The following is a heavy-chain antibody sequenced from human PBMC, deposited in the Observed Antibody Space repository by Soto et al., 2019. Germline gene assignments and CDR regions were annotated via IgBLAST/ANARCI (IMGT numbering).Heavy chain of an antibody. CDR1: GFTFSNNG. V-gene: IGHV3-30*03. CDR3: AIVRVKDSSLDY. CDR2: MSYDGSEK. Sequence: QVRLVESGGGVVQPGTSLRLSCAGSGFTFSNNGMHWVRQAPGKGLEWVAFMSYDGSEKFYGDSVKGRFTISRDNSERTLYLHMNSLRGDDTAVYYCAIVRVKDSSLDYWGQGTLVTVSS. J-gene: IGHJ4*02. D-gene: IGHD3-10*02.